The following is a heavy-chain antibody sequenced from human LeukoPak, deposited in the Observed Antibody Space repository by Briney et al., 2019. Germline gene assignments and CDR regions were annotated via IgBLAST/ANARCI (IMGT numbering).Heavy chain of an antibody. CDR3: AVSVEMATIGSYWNWFDP. CDR1: GGTFSSYP. Sequence: GASVKVSCKASGGTFSSYPISWVRQAPGQGLEWMGGIIPIFGTANYAQKFQGRVTITADESTSTAYMELSSLRSEDTAVYYCAVSVEMATIGSYWNWFDPWGQGTLVTVSS. J-gene: IGHJ5*02. V-gene: IGHV1-69*13. CDR2: IIPIFGTA. D-gene: IGHD5-24*01.